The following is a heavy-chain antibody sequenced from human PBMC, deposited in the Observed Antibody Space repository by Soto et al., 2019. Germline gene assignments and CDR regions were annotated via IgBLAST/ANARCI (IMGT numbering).Heavy chain of an antibody. CDR3: AKGRLYNFGTGDYYYEYPLDY. CDR1: GFTFPSYA. D-gene: IGHD3-22*01. J-gene: IGHJ4*02. Sequence: GGSLRLSCAASGFTFPSYAMSWVRQAPGKGLQWVSAISGTGARSYYLDSVRGRLTISRDNAKNTLNLQMNRLRAEDTAVYYCAKGRLYNFGTGDYYYEYPLDYWGLGTLVTVSS. CDR2: ISGTGARS. V-gene: IGHV3-23*01.